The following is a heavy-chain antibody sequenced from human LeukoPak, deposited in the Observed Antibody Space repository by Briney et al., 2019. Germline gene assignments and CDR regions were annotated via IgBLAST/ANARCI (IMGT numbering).Heavy chain of an antibody. J-gene: IGHJ4*02. CDR3: ARGAQLWLRGSFDY. D-gene: IGHD5-18*01. CDR2: IIPIFGTA. Sequence: SVKVSCKASGGTFSSYAISWVRQAPGQGLEWMGGIIPIFGTANYAQKFQGRVTITSDESTSTAYMELSSLRSEDTAVYYCARGAQLWLRGSFDYWGQGTLVTVSS. V-gene: IGHV1-69*13. CDR1: GGTFSSYA.